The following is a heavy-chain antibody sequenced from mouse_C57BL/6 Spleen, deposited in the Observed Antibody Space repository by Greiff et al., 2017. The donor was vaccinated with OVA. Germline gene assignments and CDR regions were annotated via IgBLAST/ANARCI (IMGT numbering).Heavy chain of an antibody. CDR2: INPNNGGT. J-gene: IGHJ1*03. V-gene: IGHV1-26*01. D-gene: IGHD1-1*01. CDR3: ARYYYGSSSRWYFDV. CDR1: GYTFTDYY. Sequence: EVKLQQSGPELVKPGASVKISCKASGYTFTDYYMNWVKQSHGKSLEWIGDINPNNGGTSYNQKFKGKATLTVDKSSSTAYMELRSLTSEDSAVYYCARYYYGSSSRWYFDVWGTGTTVTVSS.